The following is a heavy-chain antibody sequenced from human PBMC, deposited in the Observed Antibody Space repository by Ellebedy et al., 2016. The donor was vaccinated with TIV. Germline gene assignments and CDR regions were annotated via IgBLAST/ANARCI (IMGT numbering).Heavy chain of an antibody. CDR1: GGSISSGDYY. CDR2: IYTSGST. V-gene: IGHV4-61*02. CDR3: ARNLNYYDSSGYYYLAFDP. D-gene: IGHD3-22*01. Sequence: SETLSLXCTVSGGSISSGDYYWSWIRQPAGKGLEWIGRIYTSGSTNYNPSLKSRVTMSVDTSKNQFSLKLSSVTAADTAVYYCARNLNYYDSSGYYYLAFDPWGQGTLVTVSS. J-gene: IGHJ5*02.